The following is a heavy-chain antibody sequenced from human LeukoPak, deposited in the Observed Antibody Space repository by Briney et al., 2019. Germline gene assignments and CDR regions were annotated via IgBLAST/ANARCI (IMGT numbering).Heavy chain of an antibody. CDR1: GFTFSSYG. Sequence: GGSLRLSCAASGFTFSSYGMHWVRQAPGKGLEWVAFIRYDGSNKYYADSVKGRFTISRDNSKNTLYPQMNSLRAEDTAVYYCAKDSTFRDYYDSSGLDYWGQGTLVTVSS. CDR3: AKDSTFRDYYDSSGLDY. J-gene: IGHJ4*02. D-gene: IGHD3-22*01. CDR2: IRYDGSNK. V-gene: IGHV3-30*02.